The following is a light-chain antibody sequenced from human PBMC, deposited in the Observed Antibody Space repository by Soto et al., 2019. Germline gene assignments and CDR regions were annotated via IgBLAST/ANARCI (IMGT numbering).Light chain of an antibody. CDR2: AAS. V-gene: IGKV1-39*01. CDR3: QQSNSITWT. Sequence: DIQMTQSPSTLAASVGYTVTMTCRSSSKWLAWYQQKPGKAPKVLIYAASSLQSGVPSRFSGSGSETDFTLTISSLQPEDFATYSCQQSNSITWTFGQGTKVDIK. J-gene: IGKJ1*01. CDR1: SSSKW.